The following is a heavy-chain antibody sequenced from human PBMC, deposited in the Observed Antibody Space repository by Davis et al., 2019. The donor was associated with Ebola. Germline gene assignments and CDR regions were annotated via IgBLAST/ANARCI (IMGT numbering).Heavy chain of an antibody. CDR1: GYTFTGYY. CDR2: INPNSGGT. CDR3: ARAIAPQRDDAFDI. J-gene: IGHJ3*02. D-gene: IGHD3-16*02. V-gene: IGHV1-2*06. Sequence: ASVKVSCKASGYTFTGYYIHWVRQAPGQGLEWMGRINPNSGGTNYAQNFQGRVTMTRDTSISTAYMELSSLRSDDTAVYYCARAIAPQRDDAFDIWGQGTMVTVSS.